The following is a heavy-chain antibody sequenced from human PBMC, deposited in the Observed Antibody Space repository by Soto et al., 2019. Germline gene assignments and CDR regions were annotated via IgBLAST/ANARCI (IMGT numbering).Heavy chain of an antibody. V-gene: IGHV3-30*03. CDR2: ISYDGSNK. D-gene: IGHD1-7*01. CDR1: GFTFGSYA. J-gene: IGHJ4*02. CDR3: SCRPYDWNYHY. Sequence: PAGSLRLSCAASGFTFGSYAMHGVRHAPGKGLEWVAVISYDGSNKYYADSVKGRFTISRDNSKNTLYLQMNSLRADDTTVYYCSCRPYDWNYHYWGQGALVTVPS.